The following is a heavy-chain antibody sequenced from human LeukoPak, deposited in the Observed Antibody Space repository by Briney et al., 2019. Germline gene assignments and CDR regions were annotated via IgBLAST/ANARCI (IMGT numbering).Heavy chain of an antibody. CDR1: GFTFSSYE. V-gene: IGHV3-7*01. CDR2: IKQDGSEK. D-gene: IGHD6-19*01. J-gene: IGHJ5*02. CDR3: ARKYSSGWYSVFDP. Sequence: GGSLRLSCAASGFTFSSYEMNWVRQAPGKGLEWVANIKQDGSEKYYVDSVKGRFTISRDNAKNSLYLQMNSLRAEDTAVYYCARKYSSGWYSVFDPWGQGTLVTVSS.